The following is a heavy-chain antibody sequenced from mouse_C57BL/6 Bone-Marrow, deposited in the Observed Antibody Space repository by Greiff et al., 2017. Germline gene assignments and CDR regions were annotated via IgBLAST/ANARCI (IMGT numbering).Heavy chain of an antibody. J-gene: IGHJ2*01. D-gene: IGHD2-3*01. CDR1: GYTFTSYW. CDR2: LDPSDSYT. V-gene: IGHV1-69*01. CDR3: ARGDDGYEDY. Sequence: VQLQQPGAELVMPGASVKLSCKASGYTFTSYWMHWVKQRPGQGLEWIGELDPSDSYTNYNQKFKGKSTLTVDKSSSTAYMQLSSLTSEDSAVYYCARGDDGYEDYWGQGTTLTVSS.